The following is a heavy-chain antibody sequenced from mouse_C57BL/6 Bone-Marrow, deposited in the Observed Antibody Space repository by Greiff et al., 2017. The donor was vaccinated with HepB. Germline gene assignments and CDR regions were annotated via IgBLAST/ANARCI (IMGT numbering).Heavy chain of an antibody. CDR3: ARMSEDYDYPWFAY. V-gene: IGHV4-1*01. J-gene: IGHJ3*01. Sequence: EVQLVESGGGLVQPGGSLNLSCAASGIDFSRYWMSWVRRAPGKGLEWIGEINPDSSTINYAPSLKDKFIISRDNAKNTLYLQMSKVRSEDTALYYCARMSEDYDYPWFAYWGQGTLVTVSA. CDR2: INPDSSTI. CDR1: GIDFSRYW. D-gene: IGHD2-4*01.